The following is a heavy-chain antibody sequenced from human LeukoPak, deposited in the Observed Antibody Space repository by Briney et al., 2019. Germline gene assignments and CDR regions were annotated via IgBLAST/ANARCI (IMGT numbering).Heavy chain of an antibody. V-gene: IGHV3-15*01. J-gene: IGHJ4*02. CDR1: GPTFNNAW. CDR3: STGGGTHDY. Sequence: KPGGSLGLSCAASGPTFNNAWMSWVRQAPGKGLEWVGRIRSRSAGGTTEYGAPVKGRFTISRDDSKNTPYLQMNSLKTEDTAVYYCSTGGGTHDYWGQGTLVTVSS. CDR2: IRSRSAGGTT. D-gene: IGHD2-15*01.